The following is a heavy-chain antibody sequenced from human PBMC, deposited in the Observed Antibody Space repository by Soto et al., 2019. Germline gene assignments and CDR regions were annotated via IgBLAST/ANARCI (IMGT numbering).Heavy chain of an antibody. CDR3: ASARATITGYYYYGMDV. CDR2: IIPIFGTA. D-gene: IGHD5-12*01. Sequence: ASVKVSCKASGGTFSSYAISWVRQAPGQGLEWMGGIIPIFGTANYAQKFQGRVTITADESTSTAYMELSSLRSEDTAVYYCASARATITGYYYYGMDVWGQGTTFTVSS. V-gene: IGHV1-69*13. CDR1: GGTFSSYA. J-gene: IGHJ6*02.